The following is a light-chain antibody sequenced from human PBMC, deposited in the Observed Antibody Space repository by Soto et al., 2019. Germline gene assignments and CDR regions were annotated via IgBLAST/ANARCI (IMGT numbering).Light chain of an antibody. CDR2: AAS. CDR1: QSISSY. J-gene: IGKJ3*01. V-gene: IGKV1-39*01. Sequence: DIQITHSPSSLSASVGYIITITFRASQSISSYLNWYQQKPGKAPKLLIYAASSLQSGVPSRFSGSGSGTDFTLTISSLQPEDFATYYCQQSYSTPFTFGPGTKVDV. CDR3: QQSYSTPFT.